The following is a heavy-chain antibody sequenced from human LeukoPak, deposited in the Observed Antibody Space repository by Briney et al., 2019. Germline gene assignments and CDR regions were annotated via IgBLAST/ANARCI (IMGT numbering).Heavy chain of an antibody. D-gene: IGHD3-22*01. CDR2: IYYSGST. Sequence: PSETLSLTCTVSGGSISSGGYYWSWIRQPPGKGLEWIGSIYYSGSTYYNPSLKSRVTISVDTSKNQFSLKLSSVTAADTAVYYCNYYDSSGYYFDAFDIWGQGTMVTVSS. CDR1: GGSISSGGYY. CDR3: NYYDSSGYYFDAFDI. V-gene: IGHV4-39*01. J-gene: IGHJ3*02.